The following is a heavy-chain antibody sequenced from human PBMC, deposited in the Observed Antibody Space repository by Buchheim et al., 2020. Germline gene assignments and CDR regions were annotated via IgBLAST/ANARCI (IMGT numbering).Heavy chain of an antibody. J-gene: IGHJ4*02. CDR3: VRYSYGLYDF. CDR2: VHNSGST. Sequence: QVQLQESGPGLVRPSETLSLTCTVSGGSISSYSWSWMRQPPGKGLEWIGYVHNSGSTSYNPSLQSRVTISVETSKKQFSLKLSSVTAADTAVYYCVRYSYGLYDFWGQGSL. V-gene: IGHV4-59*01. CDR1: GGSISSYS. D-gene: IGHD5-18*01.